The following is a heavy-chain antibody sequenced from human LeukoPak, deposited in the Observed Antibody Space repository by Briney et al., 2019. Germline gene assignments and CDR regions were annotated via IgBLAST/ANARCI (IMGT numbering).Heavy chain of an antibody. J-gene: IGHJ4*02. CDR1: GFTFSSYA. V-gene: IGHV3-30*04. Sequence: GGSLRLSCAASGFTFSSYAMHWVRQAPGKGLEWVAVISDDGSNKYYADSVKGRFTISRDNSKNTLYLQMNSLRAEDTAVYYCARETYYYDSSGYYYPPPHDYWGQGTLVTVSS. CDR3: ARETYYYDSSGYYYPPPHDY. CDR2: ISDDGSNK. D-gene: IGHD3-22*01.